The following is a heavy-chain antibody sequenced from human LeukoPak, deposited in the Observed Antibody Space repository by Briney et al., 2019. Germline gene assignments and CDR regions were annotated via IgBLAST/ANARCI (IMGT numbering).Heavy chain of an antibody. D-gene: IGHD3-16*01. V-gene: IGHV4-39*07. CDR1: GASISSSSYY. Sequence: SETLSLTCSVSGASISSSSYYWGWIRQPPGKGLEWIGSIYYGGSTYYNPPLKSRVTVSVDTSKNHVSLKLTSVTAADTAFYYCARAGQAFTSWGQGTLVTVSS. J-gene: IGHJ5*02. CDR3: ARAGQAFTS. CDR2: IYYGGST.